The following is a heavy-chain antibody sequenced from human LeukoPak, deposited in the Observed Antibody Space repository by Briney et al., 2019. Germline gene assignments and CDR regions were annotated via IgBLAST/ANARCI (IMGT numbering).Heavy chain of an antibody. D-gene: IGHD3-10*01. Sequence: GESLKISCKGSGYSFTSYWIGWVRQMPGKGLEWMGIIYPGDSDTRYSPSFQGQVTISADKSISTAYLQWSSLKASDTAMYYCARPRRYYGRDDAFDIWGQGTMVTVSS. V-gene: IGHV5-51*01. CDR3: ARPRRYYGRDDAFDI. CDR1: GYSFTSYW. J-gene: IGHJ3*02. CDR2: IYPGDSDT.